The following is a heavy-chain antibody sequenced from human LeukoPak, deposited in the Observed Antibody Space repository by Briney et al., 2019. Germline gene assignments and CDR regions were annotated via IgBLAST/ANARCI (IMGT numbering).Heavy chain of an antibody. CDR1: GFTFGDYW. Sequence: PGGSLRLSCAASGFTFGDYWTHWVRQAPGKGLVWVSRIISDGSSASYADSVKGRFTMSRDNAKNTLHLQMNSLRVEDTAVYYCVRDSNYHPDCWGQGTLVTVSS. CDR2: IISDGSSA. J-gene: IGHJ4*02. D-gene: IGHD4-11*01. V-gene: IGHV3-74*01. CDR3: VRDSNYHPDC.